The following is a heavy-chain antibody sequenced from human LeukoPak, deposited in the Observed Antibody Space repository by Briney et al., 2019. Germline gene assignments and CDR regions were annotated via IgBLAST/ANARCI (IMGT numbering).Heavy chain of an antibody. CDR1: GGSISTYY. CDR2: IYYTGST. CDR3: ARWAYYYDSSGYGVRGAFDI. D-gene: IGHD3-22*01. J-gene: IGHJ3*02. Sequence: SETLSLTRTVSGGSISTYYWSWIRQPPGKGLEWIGYIYYTGSTNYNPSLKSRVTISVDTSKNQFSLKLSSVTAADTAVYYCARWAYYYDSSGYGVRGAFDIWGQGTMVTVSS. V-gene: IGHV4-59*01.